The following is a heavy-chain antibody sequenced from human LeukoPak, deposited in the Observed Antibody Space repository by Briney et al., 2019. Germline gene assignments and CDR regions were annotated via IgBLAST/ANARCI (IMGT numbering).Heavy chain of an antibody. CDR1: GFTFSDYY. CDR2: ISSSGSTI. D-gene: IGHD2-21*01. Sequence: GGSLRLSCAASGFTFSDYYMSWIRQAPGKGLEWVSYISSSGSTIYYADSVKGRFTISRDNAKNSLYLQMNSLRAEDTAMYYCARENNVVVIAYPPFDYWGQGTLVTVSS. CDR3: ARENNVVVIAYPPFDY. J-gene: IGHJ4*02. V-gene: IGHV3-11*04.